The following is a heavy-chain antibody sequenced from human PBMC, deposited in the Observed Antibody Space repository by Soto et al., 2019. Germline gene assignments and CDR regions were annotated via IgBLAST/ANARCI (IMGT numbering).Heavy chain of an antibody. CDR2: IDPSDSYT. Sequence: GESLKISCEGSGYSFTSYWISWVRQMPGKGLEWMGRIDPSDSYTNYSPSFQGHVTISADKSISTAYLQWSSLKASDTAMYYCARHPMVRGVIDHYGLACRGQGTTVTVSS. CDR1: GYSFTSYW. CDR3: ARHPMVRGVIDHYGLAC. V-gene: IGHV5-10-1*01. J-gene: IGHJ6*02. D-gene: IGHD3-10*01.